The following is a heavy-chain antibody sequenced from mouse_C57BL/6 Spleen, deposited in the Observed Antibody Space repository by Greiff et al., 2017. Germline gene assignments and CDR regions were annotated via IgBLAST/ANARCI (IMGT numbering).Heavy chain of an antibody. J-gene: IGHJ4*01. Sequence: QVQLQQSGAELVMPGASVKLSCKASGYTFTSYWMHWVKQRPGQGLEWIGEIDPSDSYTNYNQKFKGKSTLTVDKSSSTAYMQLSSLTSEDSAVYYCARRSRSSPYYAMDYWGQGTSVTVSS. V-gene: IGHV1-69*01. CDR2: IDPSDSYT. CDR1: GYTFTSYW. CDR3: ARRSRSSPYYAMDY. D-gene: IGHD1-1*01.